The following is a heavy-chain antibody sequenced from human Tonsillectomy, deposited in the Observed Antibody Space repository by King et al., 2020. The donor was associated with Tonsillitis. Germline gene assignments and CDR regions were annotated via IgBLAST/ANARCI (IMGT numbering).Heavy chain of an antibody. CDR1: GGSFSGYY. D-gene: IGHD5-18*01. Sequence: VQLQQWGAGLLKPSETLSLTCAVYGGSFSGYYWSWIRQPPGKGLEWIGEINHSGSTNYNPSLKSRVTVSVDTSKNQSSLKLRSGTAADTAVYYFARGRGYSCGLNPHYYYGMDVWGQGTTVTVSS. J-gene: IGHJ6*02. CDR2: INHSGST. CDR3: ARGRGYSCGLNPHYYYGMDV. V-gene: IGHV4-34*01.